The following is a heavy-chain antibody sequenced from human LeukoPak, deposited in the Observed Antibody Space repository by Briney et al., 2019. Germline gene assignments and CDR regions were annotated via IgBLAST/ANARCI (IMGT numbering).Heavy chain of an antibody. CDR1: GGSISSGDYY. J-gene: IGHJ3*02. CDR3: ARFSKALAENYDSSEGADAFDI. V-gene: IGHV4-30-4*01. Sequence: TSETLSLTCTVSGGSISSGDYYWSWIRQPPGKGLEWIGYFYYSGSTYYNPSLKSRVTISVDTSKNQFSLKLSSVTAADTAVYYCARFSKALAENYDSSEGADAFDIWGQGTMVTVSS. CDR2: FYYSGST. D-gene: IGHD3-22*01.